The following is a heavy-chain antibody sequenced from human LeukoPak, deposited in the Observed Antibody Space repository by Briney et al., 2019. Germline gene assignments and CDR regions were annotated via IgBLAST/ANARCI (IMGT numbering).Heavy chain of an antibody. J-gene: IGHJ6*03. Sequence: SETLSLTCAVYGGSFSGYYWSWIRQPPGKGLEWIGEINHSGSTNYNPSLESRVTISVDTSKNQFSLKLSSVTAADTAVYYCARSRRGRLHTRRHYYYMDVWGKGTTVTISS. D-gene: IGHD1-26*01. CDR2: INHSGST. V-gene: IGHV4-34*01. CDR3: ARSRRGRLHTRRHYYYMDV. CDR1: GGSFSGYY.